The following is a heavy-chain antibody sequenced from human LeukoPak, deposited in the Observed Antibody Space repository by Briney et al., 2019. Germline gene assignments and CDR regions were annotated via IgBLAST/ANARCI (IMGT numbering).Heavy chain of an antibody. D-gene: IGHD3-22*01. CDR3: AFSMIVVGLFDY. CDR2: IKQDGSEK. V-gene: IGHV3-7*01. J-gene: IGHJ4*02. Sequence: GGPLKLSCAAAGFTFSRYWMSWVRQSPGKWLEWVANIKQDGSEKYHVDYVKGRFTISRDNAKNSLYLQMNSLRAEDTAVYYCAFSMIVVGLFDYWGQGTLVTVSS. CDR1: GFTFSRYW.